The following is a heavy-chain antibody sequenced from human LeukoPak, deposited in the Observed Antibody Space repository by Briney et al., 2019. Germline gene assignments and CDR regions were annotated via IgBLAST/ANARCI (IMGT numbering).Heavy chain of an antibody. Sequence: GGSLRLSCAASGFTFSSYWMSWVRQAPGKGLEWVANIKQDGSEKYYVDSVKGRFTISRDNAKNSLYLQMNSLRAEDTAVYYCARVGGYYGSGSYFDYYGMDVWGQGTTVTVSS. CDR2: IKQDGSEK. CDR3: ARVGGYYGSGSYFDYYGMDV. V-gene: IGHV3-7*03. J-gene: IGHJ6*02. CDR1: GFTFSSYW. D-gene: IGHD3-10*01.